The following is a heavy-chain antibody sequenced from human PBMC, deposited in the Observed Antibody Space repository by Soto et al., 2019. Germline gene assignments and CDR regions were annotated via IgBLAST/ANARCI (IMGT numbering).Heavy chain of an antibody. CDR2: ISSSSSYT. D-gene: IGHD3-22*01. CDR3: ARVKEGGYREADY. Sequence: GGSLRLSCAASGFTFSDYYMKWIRQAPGKGLEWISYISSSSSYTNYADSVKSRFTISRDNAKNSLYLQMNSLRVEDTAVYYCARVKEGGYREADYWGQGTLVTVSS. CDR1: GFTFSDYY. J-gene: IGHJ4*02. V-gene: IGHV3-11*06.